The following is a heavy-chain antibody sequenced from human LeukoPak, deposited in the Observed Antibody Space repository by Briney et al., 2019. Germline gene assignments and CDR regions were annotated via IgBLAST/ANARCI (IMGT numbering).Heavy chain of an antibody. V-gene: IGHV4-59*01. CDR1: GGSMNNFF. D-gene: IGHD5-24*01. CDR2: VYYSGSS. CDR3: ARGSEEVSTISEAFDI. J-gene: IGHJ3*02. Sequence: PSETLSLTCIVSGGSMNNFFWTWIRQTPENRLEWIGYVYYSGSSKYNPPLERRVTISLDTSKNQFSLRLTSVTAADTAIYYCARGSEEVSTISEAFDIWGQGTAVTVSS.